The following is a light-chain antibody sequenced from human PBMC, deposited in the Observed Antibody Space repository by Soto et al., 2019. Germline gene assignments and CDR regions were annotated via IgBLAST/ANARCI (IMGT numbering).Light chain of an antibody. Sequence: EVMLTQSPGTLSLSPGERATLSCRASQSVSSNYLAWYQQKSGQAPRLLIYGASNRATGIPDRFSGSGSGTDFTLTIRRLEPEDSAAYYCQQYDTSPRTFGQETKVEFQ. J-gene: IGKJ1*01. V-gene: IGKV3-20*01. CDR2: GAS. CDR1: QSVSSNY. CDR3: QQYDTSPRT.